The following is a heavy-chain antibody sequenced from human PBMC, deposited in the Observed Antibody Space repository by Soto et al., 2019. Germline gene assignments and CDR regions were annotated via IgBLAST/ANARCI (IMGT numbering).Heavy chain of an antibody. CDR2: IYPGDSDT. CDR3: ARQTIFGVVIIRYAFDI. J-gene: IGHJ3*02. V-gene: IGHV5-51*01. D-gene: IGHD3-3*01. CDR1: GYSFTSYW. Sequence: GESLKISCKGSGYSFTSYWIGWVRQMPGKGLEWMGIIYPGDSDTRYSPSFQGQVTISTDKSISTAYLQWSSLKASDTAMYYCARQTIFGVVIIRYAFDIWGQGTMVTVSS.